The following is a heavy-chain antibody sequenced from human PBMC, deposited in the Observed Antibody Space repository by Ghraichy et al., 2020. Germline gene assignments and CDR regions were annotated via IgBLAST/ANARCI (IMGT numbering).Heavy chain of an antibody. V-gene: IGHV4-61*01. Sequence: SETLSLTCTVSGGSVSSGSYYWSWIRQPPGKGLEWIGYIYYSGSTNYNPSLKSRVTISVDTSKNQFSLKLSSVTAADPAVYYCARDRGYYYDSSGTIWGQGTRVIVSP. CDR3: ARDRGYYYDSSGTI. D-gene: IGHD3-22*01. J-gene: IGHJ4*02. CDR2: IYYSGST. CDR1: GGSVSSGSYY.